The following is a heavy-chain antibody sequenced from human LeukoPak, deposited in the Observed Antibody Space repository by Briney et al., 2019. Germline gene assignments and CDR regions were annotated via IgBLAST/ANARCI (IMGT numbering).Heavy chain of an antibody. CDR2: IWYDGSNK. J-gene: IGHJ3*02. D-gene: IGHD6-6*01. Sequence: PGGSLRLSCAASGFTFSTYAMSWVRQAPGKGLEWVAVIWYDGSNKYYADSVKGRFTISRDNSKNTLYLQMNSLRAEDTAVHYCARDTLSSSDAFDIWGQGTMVTVSS. V-gene: IGHV3-33*08. CDR3: ARDTLSSSDAFDI. CDR1: GFTFSTYA.